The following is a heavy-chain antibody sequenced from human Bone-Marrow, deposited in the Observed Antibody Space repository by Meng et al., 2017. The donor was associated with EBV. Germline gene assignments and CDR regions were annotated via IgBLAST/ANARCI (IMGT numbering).Heavy chain of an antibody. Sequence: QVQLVQFGDEWKKPGSSVKVSCKDAGYTFTSYYMNWVRQAPGQGLEWMGIINPSGGSTSYEQKFQGRVTMTRDTSTSTVYMELSSLRSEDTAGYYCARVSIAVAGIGPWGQGTLVTVSS. D-gene: IGHD6-19*01. CDR1: GYTFTSYY. J-gene: IGHJ5*02. CDR2: INPSGGST. V-gene: IGHV1-46*01. CDR3: ARVSIAVAGIGP.